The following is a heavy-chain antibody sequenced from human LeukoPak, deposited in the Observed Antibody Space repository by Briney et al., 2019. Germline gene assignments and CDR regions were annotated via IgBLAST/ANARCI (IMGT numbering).Heavy chain of an antibody. CDR2: IYPGDSDT. D-gene: IGHD3-22*01. Sequence: GESLKISCKGSGYSFPSYWIAWVRQMPGKGLEWMGIIYPGDSDTRYSPSFQGQVTISADKSISAAYLQWSSLKASDTAMYYCARRQISGYFYYHDAFDFWGQGTMVTVSS. V-gene: IGHV5-51*01. J-gene: IGHJ3*01. CDR3: ARRQISGYFYYHDAFDF. CDR1: GYSFPSYW.